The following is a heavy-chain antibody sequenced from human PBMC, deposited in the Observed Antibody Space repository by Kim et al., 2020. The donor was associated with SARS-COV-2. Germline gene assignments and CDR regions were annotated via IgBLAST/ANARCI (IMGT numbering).Heavy chain of an antibody. D-gene: IGHD2-15*01. V-gene: IGHV3-74*01. J-gene: IGHJ5*02. CDR1: GFTFSNYW. Sequence: GGSLRLSCVVSGFTFSNYWMHWVRQIPGKGLMWVSRINSDGSSPYYADSVRGRFTLSRDNTKNTLYLQMNGLRLEDTALYYCARGRLDSCSGGSCFTLDPWGQGTLVTVSS. CDR3: ARGRLDSCSGGSCFTLDP. CDR2: INSDGSSP.